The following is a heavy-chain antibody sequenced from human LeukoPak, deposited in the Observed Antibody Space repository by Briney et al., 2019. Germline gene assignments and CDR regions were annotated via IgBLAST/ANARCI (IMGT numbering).Heavy chain of an antibody. J-gene: IGHJ4*02. V-gene: IGHV3-23*01. D-gene: IGHD2-15*01. Sequence: GGSLRLSCAASGFTFSSYAMSWVRQAPGKGLEWVSAISGSGGSTYYAGSVKGRFTISRDNSKNTLYLQMNILRAEDTAVYYCAKRGCSGGSCYSSSEGYYFDYWGQGTLVTVSS. CDR1: GFTFSSYA. CDR2: ISGSGGST. CDR3: AKRGCSGGSCYSSSEGYYFDY.